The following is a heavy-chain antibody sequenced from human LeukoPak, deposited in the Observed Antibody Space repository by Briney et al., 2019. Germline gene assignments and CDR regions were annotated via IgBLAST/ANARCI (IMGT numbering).Heavy chain of an antibody. J-gene: IGHJ4*02. V-gene: IGHV3-11*01. D-gene: IGHD6-13*01. CDR1: GFTFSDYY. CDR2: ISSSGSSI. Sequence: GGSLGLSCAASGFTFSDYYMSWIRQAPGKGLEWVSYISSSGSSIYYADSVKGRFTISRDNAKNSLYLQMNSLRAEDTAVYYCAREGSSWPFFDYWGQGTLVTVSS. CDR3: AREGSSWPFFDY.